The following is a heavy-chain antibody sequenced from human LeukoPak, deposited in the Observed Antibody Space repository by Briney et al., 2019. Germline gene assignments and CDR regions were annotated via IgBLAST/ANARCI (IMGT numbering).Heavy chain of an antibody. CDR1: GGSISPYY. CDR3: ARAGSYRLTATL. J-gene: IGHJ4*02. D-gene: IGHD2-21*02. CDR2: ISYSWCT. V-gene: IGHV4-59*01. Sequence: PSETLSLTCAVSGGSISPYYWMWIRQPPTKGLEWIVYISYSWCTSFNPSLKSQLAISLDNSTNQVFLKFSSSTTADPAVYYCARAGSYRLTATLWGQGTLVTVSS.